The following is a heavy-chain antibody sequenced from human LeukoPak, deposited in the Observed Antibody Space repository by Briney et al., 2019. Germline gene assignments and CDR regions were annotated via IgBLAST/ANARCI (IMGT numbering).Heavy chain of an antibody. J-gene: IGHJ5*02. Sequence: PGGSLILSCAAYGFTFSSYVMHWVRRARGKGLEYVSAISSNGGSTYYANSVKGRFTISRDNSKNTLYLQMNSLRAEDTAVYYCARDLSRWHWKAWFDPWGQETQVTVSS. CDR1: GFTFSSYV. D-gene: IGHD1-1*01. CDR2: ISSNGGST. V-gene: IGHV3-64*01. CDR3: ARDLSRWHWKAWFDP.